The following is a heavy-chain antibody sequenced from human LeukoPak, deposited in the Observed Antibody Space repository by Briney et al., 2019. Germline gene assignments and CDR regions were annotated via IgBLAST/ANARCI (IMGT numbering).Heavy chain of an antibody. D-gene: IGHD3-22*01. CDR1: GFNFGSYS. CDR2: ISADSAAT. J-gene: IGHJ4*02. CDR3: ASGYYYYFDY. Sequence: TGGSLRLSCAASGFNFGSYSMTWVRQAPGKGLEWVSVISADSAATFYADSVKGRFTISRDNSKNTLYLQMNSLRAEDTAVYYCASGYYYYFDYWGQGTLVTVSS. V-gene: IGHV3-23*01.